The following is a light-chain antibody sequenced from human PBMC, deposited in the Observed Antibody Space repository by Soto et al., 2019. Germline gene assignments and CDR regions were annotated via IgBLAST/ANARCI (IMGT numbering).Light chain of an antibody. CDR1: QSISSW. Sequence: DIQMTQSPSTLSASVGDRVTITCRASQSISSWLAWYQQKPGKAPKLLIYDASSLSSAVPSTLSGSGSGTEFTVNCRSLQPDLFATHHRQRYYRYSPALTFGGGTKVEIK. V-gene: IGKV1-5*01. CDR2: DAS. CDR3: QRYYRYSPALT. J-gene: IGKJ4*01.